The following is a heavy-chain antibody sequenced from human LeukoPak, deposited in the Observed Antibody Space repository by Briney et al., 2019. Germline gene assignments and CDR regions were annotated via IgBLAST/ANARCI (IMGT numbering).Heavy chain of an antibody. D-gene: IGHD1-1*01. CDR2: ISTYKDDT. J-gene: IGHJ4*02. CDR3: ARDWPPLERRDCFDY. CDR1: VYSFTNYG. V-gene: IGHV1-18*01. Sequence: GASVNVSFKSSVYSFTNYGISWVRQAPGQGREWMGWISTYKDDTNYAQKIQGRVIMTKDTSTSTDYMELRSLRHDDTAVYYRARDWPPLERRDCFDYWGQGTLVTVSS.